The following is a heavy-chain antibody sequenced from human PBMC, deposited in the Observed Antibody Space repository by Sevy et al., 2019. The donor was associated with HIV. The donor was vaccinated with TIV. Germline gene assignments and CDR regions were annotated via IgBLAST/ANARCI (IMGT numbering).Heavy chain of an antibody. V-gene: IGHV3-11*01. CDR3: AREMSSSRGXLDX. D-gene: IGHD6-19*01. Sequence: GGSLRLSCAASGFTFSDYYMSWIRQAPGKGLDWVSYISNSGNTIKYADSVKGRFTISRDNAKNSLYLQMNSLRAEDTAVYYCAREMSSSRGXLDXWXQGTLVTVSS. CDR1: GFTFSDYY. J-gene: IGHJ4*02. CDR2: ISNSGNTI.